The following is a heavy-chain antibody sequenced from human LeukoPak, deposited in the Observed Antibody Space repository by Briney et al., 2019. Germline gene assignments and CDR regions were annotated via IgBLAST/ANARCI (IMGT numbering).Heavy chain of an antibody. CDR1: GYTFASYW. Sequence: GESLKISFQVSGYTFASYWIGWVRQMPGKGLEWMGIIYPGDSDTRYSPSFQGQVTISADKSISTAYLQWSSLKASDTAMYYCARQTGGNGIDYWGQGTLVTVSS. J-gene: IGHJ4*02. CDR3: ARQTGGNGIDY. D-gene: IGHD7-27*01. CDR2: IYPGDSDT. V-gene: IGHV5-51*01.